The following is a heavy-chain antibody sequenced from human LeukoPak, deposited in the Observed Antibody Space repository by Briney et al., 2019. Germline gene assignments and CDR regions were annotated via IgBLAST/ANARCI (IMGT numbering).Heavy chain of an antibody. Sequence: ASVKVSCKASGYTFTSYDINWVRQATGQGLEWMGWINPNRGGTNYAQKFQGRVTMTRDTSISTAYMELSRLRSDDTAVYYCARGGLWFGESDFDYWGQGTLVTVSS. J-gene: IGHJ4*02. CDR3: ARGGLWFGESDFDY. D-gene: IGHD3-10*01. V-gene: IGHV1-2*02. CDR2: INPNRGGT. CDR1: GYTFTSYD.